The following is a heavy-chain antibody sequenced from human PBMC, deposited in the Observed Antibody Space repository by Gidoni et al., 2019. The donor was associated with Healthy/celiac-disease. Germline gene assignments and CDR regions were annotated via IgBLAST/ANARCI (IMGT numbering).Heavy chain of an antibody. J-gene: IGHJ3*02. CDR1: GFTFGDYA. V-gene: IGHV3-49*04. CDR2: IRSKAYGGTT. Sequence: VQLVESGGGLVQPGRSLRLSCTASGFTFGDYAMSWVRQAPGKGLEWVGFIRSKAYGGTTEYAASVKGRFTISRDDSKSIAYLQMNSLKTEDTAVYYCTRGLETDAFDIWGQGTMVTVSS. CDR3: TRGLETDAFDI.